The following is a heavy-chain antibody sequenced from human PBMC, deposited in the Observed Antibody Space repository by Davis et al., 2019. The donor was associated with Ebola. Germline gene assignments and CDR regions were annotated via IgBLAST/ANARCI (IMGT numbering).Heavy chain of an antibody. V-gene: IGHV1-46*01. D-gene: IGHD1-26*01. CDR2: INPSGGST. Sequence: ASVKVSCKASGYTFTTYYVHWVRQAPGQGLEWMGIINPSGGSTNYAQKFQGRVSMTRDTSTSTVYMELSSLRSEDTAVYYCAREVGETKLDQWGQGTLVTVSS. CDR1: GYTFTTYY. J-gene: IGHJ4*02. CDR3: AREVGETKLDQ.